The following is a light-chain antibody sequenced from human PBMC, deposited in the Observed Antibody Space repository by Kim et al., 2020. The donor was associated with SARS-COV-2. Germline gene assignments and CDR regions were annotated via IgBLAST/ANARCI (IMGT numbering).Light chain of an antibody. Sequence: SLSPGDRATLSCRASQSVRTYLAWYQQQPGQSPRLLIYDASNRATGIPARFSGSGSGTDFTLTISSLEPEDFAVYYCQQRGNWPTFGQGTRLEIK. V-gene: IGKV3-11*01. CDR2: DAS. CDR3: QQRGNWPT. CDR1: QSVRTY. J-gene: IGKJ5*01.